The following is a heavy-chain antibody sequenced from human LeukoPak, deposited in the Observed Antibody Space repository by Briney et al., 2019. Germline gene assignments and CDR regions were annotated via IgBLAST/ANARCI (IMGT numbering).Heavy chain of an antibody. Sequence: ASVKVSCKASGYTFTGYYMHWVRQAPGQGLEWMGWINPNSGGTNYAQKFQGRVTMTRDTSISTAYMELSRLRSDDTAVYYCARERTIITGTSSWFDPWGQGNLVTVSS. CDR2: INPNSGGT. V-gene: IGHV1-2*02. CDR3: ARERTIITGTSSWFDP. CDR1: GYTFTGYY. J-gene: IGHJ5*02. D-gene: IGHD1-7*01.